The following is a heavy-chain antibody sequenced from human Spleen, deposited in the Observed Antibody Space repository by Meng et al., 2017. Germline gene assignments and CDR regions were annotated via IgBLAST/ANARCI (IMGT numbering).Heavy chain of an antibody. D-gene: IGHD6-13*01. Sequence: SGPTLVKPTETLTLTCTVSGFSLSNARMGVSWIRQPPGKALEWLAHIFSNDEKSYSTSLKSRLTISKDTSKSQVVLTMTNMDPVDTATYYCAHREYIAAGGAFDYWGQGTLVTVSS. CDR2: IFSNDEK. CDR1: GFSLSNARMG. V-gene: IGHV2-26*01. J-gene: IGHJ4*02. CDR3: AHREYIAAGGAFDY.